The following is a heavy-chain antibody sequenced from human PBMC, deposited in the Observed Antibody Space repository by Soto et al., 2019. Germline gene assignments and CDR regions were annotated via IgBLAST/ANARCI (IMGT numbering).Heavy chain of an antibody. Sequence: QVQLQESGPGLVKPSQTLSLTCSVSGDYIHVGGYYWTWIRQRPGKGLEGMGYIYYTGKTYYNPSLESRLTMSVDRSKNQFSLRLTSVTAADTAVYFCGRDLTSNANCIDPWGQGTLVTVSS. CDR1: GDYIHVGGYY. CDR2: IYYTGKT. D-gene: IGHD2-2*01. V-gene: IGHV4-30-4*01. J-gene: IGHJ5*02. CDR3: GRDLTSNANCIDP.